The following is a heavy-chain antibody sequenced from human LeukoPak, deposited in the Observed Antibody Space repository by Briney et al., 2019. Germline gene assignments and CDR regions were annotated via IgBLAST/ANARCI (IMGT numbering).Heavy chain of an antibody. CDR1: GFTVITND. Sequence: PGGSLTLSCAASGFTVITNDMTWVRQAPGKGLEWVSVLYSDGNTKYPDSVQGRFTISRDNSKNTLYLEMNSLSPADTAVYYCARGVGPLAANTLAYWGQGTLVTVSS. V-gene: IGHV3-53*01. CDR2: LYSDGNT. J-gene: IGHJ4*02. D-gene: IGHD3-16*01. CDR3: ARGVGPLAANTLAY.